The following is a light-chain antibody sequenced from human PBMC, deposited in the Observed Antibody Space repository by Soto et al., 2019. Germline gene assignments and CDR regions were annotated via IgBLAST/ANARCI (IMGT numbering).Light chain of an antibody. CDR3: LQHKTYPRT. Sequence: DIQVTQSPSSLSGYLGDRVTITCRASQAIRNDLGWYQQKPAKAPKRLIYAASSLESGVPSRFSGSGSGTEFTLTISSLQPEDSATYYCLQHKTYPRTFGQGTKVDNK. CDR1: QAIRND. J-gene: IGKJ1*01. V-gene: IGKV1-17*01. CDR2: AAS.